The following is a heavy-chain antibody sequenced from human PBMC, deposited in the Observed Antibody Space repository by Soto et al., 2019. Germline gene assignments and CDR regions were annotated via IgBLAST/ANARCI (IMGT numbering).Heavy chain of an antibody. CDR3: ARFCSGGSCFDWFDT. CDR1: GGSIFSNSYY. V-gene: IGHV4-39*01. D-gene: IGHD2-15*01. CDR2: VYYSGNS. J-gene: IGHJ5*02. Sequence: QLQQESGPGLVKPSETLSLTCTVSGGSIFSNSYYWGWIRQPPGKGLEWIGSVYYSGNSYTNPSLKSRVTISVDTSKNQFSVRLNSVTDADTAVYFCARFCSGGSCFDWFDTWGQGTLVTVSS.